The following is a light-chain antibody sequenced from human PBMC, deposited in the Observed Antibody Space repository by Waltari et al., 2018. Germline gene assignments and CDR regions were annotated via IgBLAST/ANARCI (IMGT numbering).Light chain of an antibody. J-gene: IGKJ4*01. CDR3: QQYDISPLT. CDR2: GAS. CDR1: QTVRTTS. V-gene: IGKV3-20*01. Sequence: DIVLTQSPGTLSLSPGDRATLSCRASQTVRTTSLAWYQQKPGQAPTHLIYGASSRATGIPDRFRGSGSGTDFSLTISSLEPEDFAVYYCQQYDISPLTFGGGTKVEIK.